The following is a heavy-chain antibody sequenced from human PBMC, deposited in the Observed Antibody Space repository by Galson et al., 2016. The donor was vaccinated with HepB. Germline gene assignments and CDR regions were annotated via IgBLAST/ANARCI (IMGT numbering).Heavy chain of an antibody. Sequence: QSGAEVKKPGESLKISCTVSGHNVTNYWIGWVRQMPGKSLEWMGIIYLADSDARYSPSFQGQVSISVDKSIFTAYLHCNTLKASDTAIYYCARGHSSRWLSWYDLWGQGTRVTVSS. CDR1: GHNVTNYW. D-gene: IGHD6-13*01. CDR2: IYLADSDA. J-gene: IGHJ5*02. CDR3: ARGHSSRWLSWYDL. V-gene: IGHV5-51*01.